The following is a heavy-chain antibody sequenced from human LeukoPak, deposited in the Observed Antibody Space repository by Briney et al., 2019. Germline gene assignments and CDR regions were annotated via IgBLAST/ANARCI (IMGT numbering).Heavy chain of an antibody. CDR2: INHSGSI. J-gene: IGHJ5*02. V-gene: IGHV4-34*01. CDR1: GGSFSGYF. CDR3: AKDWGLGS. D-gene: IGHD3/OR15-3a*01. Sequence: PSETLSLTCAVYGGSFSGYFWNWIRQPPGKGLEWLGEINHSGSINYSPSLKSRVTISLDTSKDQFSLRLTSVTAADTAFYYCAKDWGLGSWGQGILVTVSS.